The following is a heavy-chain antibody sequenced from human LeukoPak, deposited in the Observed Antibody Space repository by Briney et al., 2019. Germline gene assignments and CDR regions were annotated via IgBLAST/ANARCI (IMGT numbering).Heavy chain of an antibody. D-gene: IGHD3-16*01. V-gene: IGHV3-7*01. CDR1: GFTFTNYW. CDR3: ARDGAWGHVRYWYLDL. J-gene: IGHJ2*01. CDR2: IKEDGSTK. Sequence: PGGSLRLSCAASGFTFTNYWMSWVRQAPGKGLEWVANIKEDGSTKYYADSAYVDSVKGRFTISRDNTKNSLYLQLDSLKVEDTAIYYCARDGAWGHVRYWYLDLWGRGTLVTVSS.